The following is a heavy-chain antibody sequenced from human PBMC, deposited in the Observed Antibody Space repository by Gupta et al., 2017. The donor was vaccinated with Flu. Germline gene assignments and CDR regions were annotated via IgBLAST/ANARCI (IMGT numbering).Heavy chain of an antibody. D-gene: IGHD4-17*01. CDR2: ISYDGSNK. Sequence: QVQLVESGGGVIQPGRSLRLSCAASGFTFSSYGLHWVRQAPGKGLEWVAVISYDGSNKYYADSVKGRFTISRDNSKNTLYLQMNSLRAEDTAVYYCAKALAATVNPNYYYYGMDVWGQGTTVTVSS. CDR1: GFTFSSYG. CDR3: AKALAATVNPNYYYYGMDV. J-gene: IGHJ6*02. V-gene: IGHV3-30*18.